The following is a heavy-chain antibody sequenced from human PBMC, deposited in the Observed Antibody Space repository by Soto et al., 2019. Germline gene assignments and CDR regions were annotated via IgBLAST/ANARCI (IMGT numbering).Heavy chain of an antibody. CDR2: ISYDGSNK. V-gene: IGHV3-30*18. CDR3: AKDPYDFWSGYAGYGMDV. CDR1: GFTVSSYG. Sequence: GGSLRLSCAASGFTVSSYGMHWVRQAPGKGLEWVAVISYDGSNKYYADSVKGRFTISRDNSKNTLYLQMNSLRAEDTAVYYCAKDPYDFWSGYAGYGMDVRGQGTTVTVSS. D-gene: IGHD3-3*01. J-gene: IGHJ6*02.